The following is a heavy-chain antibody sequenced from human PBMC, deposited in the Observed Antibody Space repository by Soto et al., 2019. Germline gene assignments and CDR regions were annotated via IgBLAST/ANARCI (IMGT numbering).Heavy chain of an antibody. V-gene: IGHV3-21*01. J-gene: IGHJ5*02. CDR1: GFTFSSYS. Sequence: GGSLRLSCAASGFTFSSYSMNWVRQAPGKGLEWVSSISSSSSYIYYADSVKGRFTISSDNAKNSLYLQMHSLRAEDTAVYYCARDEEHCSGGSGYPRWFDRWGQGTLVTVSS. CDR2: ISSSSSYI. CDR3: ARDEEHCSGGSGYPRWFDR. D-gene: IGHD2-15*01.